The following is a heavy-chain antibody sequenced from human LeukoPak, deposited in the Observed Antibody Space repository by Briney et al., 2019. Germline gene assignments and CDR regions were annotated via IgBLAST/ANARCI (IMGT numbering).Heavy chain of an antibody. CDR1: GFTFSSYG. CDR2: IWYDGSNK. J-gene: IGHJ4*02. V-gene: IGHV3-33*01. D-gene: IGHD3-22*01. CDR3: AREDYYDSSGYYSPQYYFDY. Sequence: GGSLRLSCAASGFTFSSYGMHWVRQAPGKGLEWVAVIWYDGSNKYYADSVKGRFTISRDNSKTTLYLQMNSLRAEDTAVYYCAREDYYDSSGYYSPQYYFDYWGQGTLVTVSS.